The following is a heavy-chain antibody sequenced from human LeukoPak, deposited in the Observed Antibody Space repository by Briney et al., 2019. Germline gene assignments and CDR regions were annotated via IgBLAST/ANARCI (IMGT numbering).Heavy chain of an antibody. CDR2: IIPISGTA. J-gene: IGHJ4*02. D-gene: IGHD5-12*01. V-gene: IGHV1-69*06. CDR3: ARAYSGYDLDY. Sequence: RWASVEVSCKASGGTFSSYAISWVRQAPGQGLEWMGGIIPISGTANYAQKFQGRVTITADKSTSTAYMELSSLRSEDTAVYYCARAYSGYDLDYWGQGTLVTVSS. CDR1: GGTFSSYA.